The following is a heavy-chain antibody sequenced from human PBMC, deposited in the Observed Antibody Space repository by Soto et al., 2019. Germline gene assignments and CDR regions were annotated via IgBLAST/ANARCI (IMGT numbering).Heavy chain of an antibody. J-gene: IGHJ5*02. D-gene: IGHD5-18*01. CDR3: ARRVQANSAVVQGNWLDP. CDR1: GGSISSHS. CDR2: VYSSGST. V-gene: IGHV4-59*08. Sequence: QVKLQEAGPSLVKPSEALSRTCSVSGGSISSHSWNWIRQPPGRGLEWSGHVYSSGSTNYNPSLESRVTISVDTSKNQFSLKLTSLTAADTAVYYCARRVQANSAVVQGNWLDPWGQGTLVTVSS.